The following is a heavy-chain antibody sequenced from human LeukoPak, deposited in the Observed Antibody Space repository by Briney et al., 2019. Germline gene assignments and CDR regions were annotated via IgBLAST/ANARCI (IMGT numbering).Heavy chain of an antibody. V-gene: IGHV1-18*01. CDR3: ARDGRTFIAVAGTGVDY. Sequence: GASVKVSCKASGYTLTSYGISWVRQAPGQGLEWMGWISAYNGNTNYAQKLQGRATMTTDTSTSTAYMELRSLGSDDTAVYYCARDGRTFIAVAGTGVDYWGQGTLVTVSS. CDR2: ISAYNGNT. J-gene: IGHJ4*02. D-gene: IGHD6-19*01. CDR1: GYTLTSYG.